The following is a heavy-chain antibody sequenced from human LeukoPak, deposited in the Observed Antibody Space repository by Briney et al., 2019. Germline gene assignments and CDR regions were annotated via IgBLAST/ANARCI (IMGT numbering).Heavy chain of an antibody. V-gene: IGHV3-21*01. D-gene: IGHD3-22*01. Sequence: KSGGSLRLSCAVSGFTFSSYSMNWVRQAPGQGLEWVSSISSSSSYIYYADSVKGRFTISRDNAKNSLYLQMNSLRAEDTAVYYCARGLSYYDSSGYYYVVTYFDYWGQGTLVTVSS. CDR3: ARGLSYYDSSGYYYVVTYFDY. J-gene: IGHJ4*02. CDR1: GFTFSSYS. CDR2: ISSSSSYI.